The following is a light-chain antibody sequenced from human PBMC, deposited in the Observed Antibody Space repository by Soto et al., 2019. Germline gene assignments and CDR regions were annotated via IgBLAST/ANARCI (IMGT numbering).Light chain of an antibody. CDR2: DAS. Sequence: EMVVTQSPATLSVSPGERATFSCRTSRDVSNKLAWYQQKPGQAPSLLIYDASTRATGTPARFSGSGSGTEFTLAVSSLQSEDYAVYFCQQYIRWPLTFGGGTKVEIK. CDR3: QQYIRWPLT. CDR1: RDVSNK. V-gene: IGKV3D-15*01. J-gene: IGKJ4*01.